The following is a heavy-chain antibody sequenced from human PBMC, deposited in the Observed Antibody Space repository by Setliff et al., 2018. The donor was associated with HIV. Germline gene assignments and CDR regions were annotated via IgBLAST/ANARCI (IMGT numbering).Heavy chain of an antibody. CDR1: GGSISGYY. J-gene: IGHJ6*03. CDR2: IYTSGST. Sequence: SETLSLTCAVSGGSISGYYWNWIRQSAGKGLEWIVRIYTSGSTKYNPSFESRVTLSVDTSKNQVSLKVNYVTAADTALYFCARGLQRKNGLHSYYYYMDIWGKGTTVTVSS. D-gene: IGHD6-25*01. CDR3: ARGLQRKNGLHSYYYYMDI. V-gene: IGHV4-4*07.